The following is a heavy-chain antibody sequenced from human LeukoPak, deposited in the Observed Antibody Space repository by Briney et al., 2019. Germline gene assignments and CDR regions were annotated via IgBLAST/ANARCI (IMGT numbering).Heavy chain of an antibody. CDR3: ARSSYPYYFDY. CDR1: GFSFSSYW. V-gene: IGHV3-74*01. D-gene: IGHD6-13*01. Sequence: PGGSLRLSCGASGFSFSSYWMHWVRQAPGKGLMWVSPVNNDGSSTTYADSVEGRFTISRDNARNTLYLQMNSLRAEDTAVYYCARSSYPYYFDYWGQGTLVTVSS. CDR2: VNNDGSST. J-gene: IGHJ4*02.